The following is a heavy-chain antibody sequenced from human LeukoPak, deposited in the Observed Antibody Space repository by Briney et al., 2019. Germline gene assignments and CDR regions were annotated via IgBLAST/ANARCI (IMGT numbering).Heavy chain of an antibody. CDR1: GGSFSGYY. D-gene: IGHD4-17*01. V-gene: IGHV4-34*01. CDR2: INHSGST. CDR3: ASIKTTDGDHVY. Sequence: PSETLSLTCAVYGGSFSGYYWSWIRQPPGKGLEWIGEINHSGSTNYNPSLKSRVTISVDTSKNQFSLKLSSVTAADTAVYYCASIKTTDGDHVYWGQGTLVSVSS. J-gene: IGHJ4*02.